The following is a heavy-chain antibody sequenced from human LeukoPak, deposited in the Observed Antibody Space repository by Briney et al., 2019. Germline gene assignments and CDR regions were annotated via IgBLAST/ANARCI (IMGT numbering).Heavy chain of an antibody. Sequence: GGSLRLSCAASGFTFSSYSMNWVRQAPGKGLEWVSSISSSSNYIYYADSVKGRFTISRDNAKNPLYLQMNSLRAEDTAVYYCAKVTYGSGTYGAFDSWGQGTLVTVSS. V-gene: IGHV3-21*04. CDR1: GFTFSSYS. D-gene: IGHD3-10*01. CDR2: ISSSSNYI. CDR3: AKVTYGSGTYGAFDS. J-gene: IGHJ4*02.